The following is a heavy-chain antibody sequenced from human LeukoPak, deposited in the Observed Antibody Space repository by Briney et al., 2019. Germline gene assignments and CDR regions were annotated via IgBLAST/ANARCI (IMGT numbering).Heavy chain of an antibody. CDR2: IYSGGST. CDR1: GVTVRSNY. Sequence: GGSLRLSCAASGVTVRSNYMSWVRQAPGKGLEWVSVIYSGGSTYYADSVKGRFTISRDNSKNTLYLQMSSLRAEDTAVYYCVKESGFMVAPNSAFDIWGQGTMVTVSS. V-gene: IGHV3-66*01. CDR3: VKESGFMVAPNSAFDI. D-gene: IGHD4/OR15-4a*01. J-gene: IGHJ3*02.